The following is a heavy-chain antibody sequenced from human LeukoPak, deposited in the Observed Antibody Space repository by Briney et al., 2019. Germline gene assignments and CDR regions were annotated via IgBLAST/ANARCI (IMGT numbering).Heavy chain of an antibody. J-gene: IGHJ2*01. V-gene: IGHV3-48*04. CDR1: GFTSSRYT. CDR2: ISTRSSTI. D-gene: IGHD6-19*01. Sequence: RGSLRPSSAASGFTSSRYTMNSVRQAPGKGHEWVSYISTRSSTIYYAESVQCRFTIARVNANNSLYLQMNTLRAEDTAAYYCARDRADPSWYFDLWGRGTLVTVSS. CDR3: ARDRADPSWYFDL.